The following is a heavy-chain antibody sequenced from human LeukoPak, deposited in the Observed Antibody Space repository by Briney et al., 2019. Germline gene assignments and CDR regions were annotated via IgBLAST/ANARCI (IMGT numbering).Heavy chain of an antibody. V-gene: IGHV3-7*01. CDR1: GFIFNKYW. Sequence: PGGSLRLSCTASGFIFNKYWMSWVRQAPGKGLEWVATVREDGAEKYYVDSVKGRITISRDNAKNSLYLQMNSLRAEDTAVYYCAREDPMVRGVYYYYYMDVWGKGTTVTISS. CDR3: AREDPMVRGVYYYYYMDV. D-gene: IGHD3-10*01. J-gene: IGHJ6*03. CDR2: VREDGAEK.